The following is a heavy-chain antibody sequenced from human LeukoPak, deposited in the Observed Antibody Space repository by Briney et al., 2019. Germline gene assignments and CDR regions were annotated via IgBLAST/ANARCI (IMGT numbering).Heavy chain of an antibody. Sequence: SETLSLTCTVSGGSISSHYWSWIRQPPGKGLEWIGYIYYSGSTNYNPSLKSRVTISVDTSKNQFSLKLSSVTAADTAVYYCARVGWEYSSSYFDYWGQGTLVTVSS. CDR1: GGSISSHY. D-gene: IGHD6-6*01. J-gene: IGHJ4*02. CDR3: ARVGWEYSSSYFDY. V-gene: IGHV4-59*11. CDR2: IYYSGST.